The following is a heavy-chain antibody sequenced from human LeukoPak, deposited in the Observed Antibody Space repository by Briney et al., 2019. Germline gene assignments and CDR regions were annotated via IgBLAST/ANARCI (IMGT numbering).Heavy chain of an antibody. Sequence: GRSLRLSCAASGFTFDDYAMHWVRQAPGKGLEWVSAISGSGGSTYYADSVKGRFTISRDNSKNTLYLQMNSLRAEDTAVYYCAKGIVGATTPGHWGQGTLVTVSS. CDR1: GFTFDDYA. D-gene: IGHD1-26*01. CDR3: AKGIVGATTPGH. CDR2: ISGSGGST. J-gene: IGHJ4*02. V-gene: IGHV3-23*01.